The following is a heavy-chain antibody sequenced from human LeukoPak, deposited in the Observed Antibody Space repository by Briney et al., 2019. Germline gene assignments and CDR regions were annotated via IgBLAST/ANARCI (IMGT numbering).Heavy chain of an antibody. CDR3: ARDLRGSYNIDY. V-gene: IGHV4-39*07. D-gene: IGHD1-26*01. CDR2: IYYSGST. J-gene: IGHJ4*02. Sequence: SETLSLTCTVSGASISSSTDYWGWIRQPPGKGLEWIANIYYSGSTYYNPSLKSRVTISVDTSKNQFSLKLSSVTAADTAVYYCARDLRGSYNIDYWGQGTLVTVSS. CDR1: GASISSSTDY.